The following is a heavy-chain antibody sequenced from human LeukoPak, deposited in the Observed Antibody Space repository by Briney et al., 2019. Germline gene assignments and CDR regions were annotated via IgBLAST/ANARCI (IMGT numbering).Heavy chain of an antibody. Sequence: KSSETLSLACTVSGGSISSRSYYWGWIRQPPGKGLEWIGSIYHSGSTYYNPSLKSRVTMSVDTSKNQFSLKLSSVTAADTAVYYCGRGEAAGYYYMDVWGKGTTVTISS. CDR3: GRGEAAGYYYMDV. CDR2: IYHSGST. V-gene: IGHV4-39*07. CDR1: GGSISSRSYY. D-gene: IGHD3-10*01. J-gene: IGHJ6*03.